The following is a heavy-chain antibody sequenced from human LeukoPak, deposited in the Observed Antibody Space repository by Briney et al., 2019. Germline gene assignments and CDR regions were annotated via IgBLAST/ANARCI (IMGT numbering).Heavy chain of an antibody. V-gene: IGHV3-23*01. J-gene: IGHJ4*02. CDR1: GFTVSSNY. Sequence: PGGSLRLSCAASGFTVSSNYMSWVRQAPGKGLEWVSAISGSGGSTYYADSVKGRFTISRDNSKNTLYLQMNSLRAEDTAVYYCAKIRALVVVAAVSGAMDYWGQGTLVTVSS. CDR2: ISGSGGST. CDR3: AKIRALVVVAAVSGAMDY. D-gene: IGHD2-15*01.